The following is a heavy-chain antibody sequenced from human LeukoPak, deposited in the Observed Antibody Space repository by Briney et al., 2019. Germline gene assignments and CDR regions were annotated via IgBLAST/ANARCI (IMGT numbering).Heavy chain of an antibody. D-gene: IGHD3-3*01. Sequence: SVKVSFKASGGTFSSYAISWVRQAPGHGLEWMGGIIPIFGTANYAQKFQGRVTITADESTSTAYMELSSLRSEDTAVYYCARGGGRFLEWLTQYNWFDPWGQGTLVTVSS. CDR1: GGTFSSYA. V-gene: IGHV1-69*13. J-gene: IGHJ5*02. CDR3: ARGGGRFLEWLTQYNWFDP. CDR2: IIPIFGTA.